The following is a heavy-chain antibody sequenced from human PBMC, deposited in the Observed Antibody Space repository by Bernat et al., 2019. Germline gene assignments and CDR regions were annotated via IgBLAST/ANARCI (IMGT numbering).Heavy chain of an antibody. D-gene: IGHD2-8*02. CDR1: GGSISSYY. Sequence: QVQLQESGPGLVKPSETLSLTCTVSGGSISSYYWSWIRQPPGKGLEWIGYIYYSGSTNYNPSLKSRVTISVDTSKNQFSLKLSSVTAADTAVYYCARDLWGMGWFDPWGQGTLVTVSS. V-gene: IGHV4-59*01. J-gene: IGHJ5*02. CDR2: IYYSGST. CDR3: ARDLWGMGWFDP.